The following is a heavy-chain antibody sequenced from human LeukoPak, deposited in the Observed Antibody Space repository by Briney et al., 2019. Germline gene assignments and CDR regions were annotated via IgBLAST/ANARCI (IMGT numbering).Heavy chain of an antibody. J-gene: IGHJ4*02. CDR1: GYTFTSYG. CDR3: ARAPITVVTAFDY. V-gene: IGHV1-18*01. Sequence: DSVKVSCRASGYTFTSYGISWVRQAPGQGLEWMGWISAYNGNTNYAQKLQGRVTMTTDTSTSTAYMELSSLRSEDTAVYYCARAPITVVTAFDYWGQGTLVTVSS. D-gene: IGHD4-23*01. CDR2: ISAYNGNT.